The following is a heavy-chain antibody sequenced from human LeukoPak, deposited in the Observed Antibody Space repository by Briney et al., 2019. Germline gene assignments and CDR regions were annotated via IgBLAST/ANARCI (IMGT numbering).Heavy chain of an antibody. J-gene: IGHJ3*02. CDR3: ARKYYYDSSGYLTDAFDI. D-gene: IGHD3-22*01. CDR1: GGSFSDYY. V-gene: IGHV4-34*01. Sequence: PSETLSLTCAVSGGSFSDYYWSWIRQSPIKGLEWMGEINHSGSTHYNPSLKSRVTISVDTSKNQFSLRLTSVTAADTAVYYCARKYYYDSSGYLTDAFDIWGQGTMVTVSS. CDR2: INHSGST.